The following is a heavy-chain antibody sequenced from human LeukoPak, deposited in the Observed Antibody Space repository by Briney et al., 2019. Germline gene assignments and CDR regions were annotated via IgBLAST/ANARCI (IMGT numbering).Heavy chain of an antibody. V-gene: IGHV1-46*01. D-gene: IGHD6-6*01. CDR1: GYTFTSYY. CDR2: INPSDGST. Sequence: ASVKVSCKASGYTFTSYYMHWVRQAPGQGLEWLGIINPSDGSTNYAQKFQVRVTMTRDMSTSTVYMELSSLRSEDTAVYYCARRTYSSSYFDYWGQGTLVTVSS. CDR3: ARRTYSSSYFDY. J-gene: IGHJ4*02.